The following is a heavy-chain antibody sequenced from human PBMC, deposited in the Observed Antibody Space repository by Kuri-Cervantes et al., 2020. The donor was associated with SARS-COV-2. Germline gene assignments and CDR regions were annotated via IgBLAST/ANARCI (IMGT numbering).Heavy chain of an antibody. CDR1: GYTFTGYY. CDR2: INLNSGGT. V-gene: IGHV1-2*04. CDR3: ARAGLGLRFLEWSAANYYYYYGMDV. J-gene: IGHJ6*02. Sequence: GESLKISCKASGYTFTGYYMHWVRQAPGQGLEWMGWINLNSGGTNYAQKFQGWVTMTRDTSISTAYMELSRLRSDDTAVYYCARAGLGLRFLEWSAANYYYYYGMDVWGQGTTVTVSS. D-gene: IGHD3-3*01.